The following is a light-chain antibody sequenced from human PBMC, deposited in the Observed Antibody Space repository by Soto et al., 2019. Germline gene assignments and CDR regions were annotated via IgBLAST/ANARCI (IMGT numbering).Light chain of an antibody. J-gene: IGKJ5*01. CDR3: QQRQHWPPIT. CDR1: QSVSSY. V-gene: IGKV3-11*01. CDR2: DAS. Sequence: EVVLTQSPATLSLSPGERATLSCRASQSVSSYLAWYQQKPGQAPRLLIYDASNRATGIPARFGGSGSGTDFTLTISSLEPEDFAVYYWQQRQHWPPITFGQGTRLEIK.